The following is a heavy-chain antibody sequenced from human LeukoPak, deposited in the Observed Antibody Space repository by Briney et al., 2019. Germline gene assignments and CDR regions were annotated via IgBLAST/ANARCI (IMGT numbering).Heavy chain of an antibody. Sequence: GGSLRLSCAASGFTFSSYSMNWVRRAPGKGLEWVSSISSSSSYIYYADSVKGRFTISRDNAKNSLYLQMNSLRAEDTAVYYCAREPPPFRDDNYGMDVWGQGTTVTVSS. CDR3: AREPPPFRDDNYGMDV. CDR2: ISSSSSYI. J-gene: IGHJ6*02. V-gene: IGHV3-21*01. D-gene: IGHD3-16*01. CDR1: GFTFSSYS.